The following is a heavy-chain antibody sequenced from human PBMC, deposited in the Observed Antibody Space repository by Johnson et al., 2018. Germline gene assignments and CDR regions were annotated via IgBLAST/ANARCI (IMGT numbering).Heavy chain of an antibody. D-gene: IGHD2-15*01. V-gene: IGHV3-30*18. CDR1: GLTFSNYG. CDR2: ISFDGNNK. J-gene: IGHJ4*02. Sequence: QVQLVQSGGGVVQPGRSLRLSCAASGLTFSNYGMHWVRQAPGKGLEWVADISFDGNNKFYADSVTGRFTISRDNSKNTMYLQMSSLGAEDAAVYYCVKGQGNCRGTGGICYVTHHFDSWGQGTLVTVSS. CDR3: VKGQGNCRGTGGICYVTHHFDS.